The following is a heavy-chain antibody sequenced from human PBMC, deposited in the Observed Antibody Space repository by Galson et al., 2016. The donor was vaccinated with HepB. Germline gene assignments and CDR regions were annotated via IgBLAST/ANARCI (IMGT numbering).Heavy chain of an antibody. V-gene: IGHV1-18*01. CDR1: GYTFTSYA. CDR2: IDTSNGNT. D-gene: IGHD3-10*01. J-gene: IGHJ6*02. Sequence: SVKVSCKASGYTFTSYAISWVRQAPAQALEYLGWIDTSNGNTNYPQKFQDRVTLTTDTSTSTTYMELRSLISDDTAVYYCTRTKVRGLPAMDVWGQGTTVTVSS. CDR3: TRTKVRGLPAMDV.